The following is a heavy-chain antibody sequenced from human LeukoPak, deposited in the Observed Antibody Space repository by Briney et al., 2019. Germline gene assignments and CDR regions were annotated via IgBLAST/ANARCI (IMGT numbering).Heavy chain of an antibody. CDR3: ARGDTIFGVVIIPGGSGKPSFDY. Sequence: GGSLRLSCAASGFTFSSYSMNWVRQAPGKGLEWVSYINSSSSYIYYADSEKGRFTISRDNAKNSLYLKMNSLRAEDTAVYYCARGDTIFGVVIIPGGSGKPSFDYWGQGTLVTVSS. CDR2: INSSSSYI. CDR1: GFTFSSYS. V-gene: IGHV3-21*01. D-gene: IGHD3-3*01. J-gene: IGHJ4*02.